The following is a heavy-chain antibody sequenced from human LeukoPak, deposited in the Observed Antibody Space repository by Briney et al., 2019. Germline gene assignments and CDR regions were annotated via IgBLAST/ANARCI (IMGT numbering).Heavy chain of an antibody. Sequence: KPSETLSLTCTVSGGSISSHYWSWIRQPPGKGLEWIGYIYYSGSTNYNPSLKSRVTISVDTSKNQFSLKLSSVTAAGTAVYYCARGAGGNWFDPWGQGTLVTVSS. CDR2: IYYSGST. V-gene: IGHV4-59*11. CDR3: ARGAGGNWFDP. CDR1: GGSISSHY. J-gene: IGHJ5*02. D-gene: IGHD3-10*01.